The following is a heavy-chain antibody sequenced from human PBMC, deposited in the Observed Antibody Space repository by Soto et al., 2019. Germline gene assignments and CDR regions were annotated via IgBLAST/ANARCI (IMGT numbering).Heavy chain of an antibody. Sequence: KPSETLSLTCTVSGDSMGTGGDSYNWIRQVPGKGLEWIGYIYYSGATHYSPSLRPRATISRDTSKNQFSLTLISVTAADTALYYCARDKGLRPTVWAYWGQGIQVTVPQ. CDR3: ARDKGLRPTVWAY. J-gene: IGHJ4*02. D-gene: IGHD2-21*02. V-gene: IGHV4-31*03. CDR2: IYYSGAT. CDR1: GDSMGTGGDS.